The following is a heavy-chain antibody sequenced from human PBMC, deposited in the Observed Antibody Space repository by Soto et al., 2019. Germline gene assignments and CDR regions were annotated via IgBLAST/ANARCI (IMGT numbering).Heavy chain of an antibody. D-gene: IGHD4-4*01. J-gene: IGHJ6*02. CDR1: GFTFSSYS. Sequence: EVQLVESGGGLVKPGGSLRLSCAASGFTFSSYSMNWVRQAPGKGLEWVSSISSSSSYIYYADSVKGRFTISRDNAKNSLYMQMNRLGAEDKAVYYCARMTTGTYGVFYSYYGMCVWGQGTTVTVSS. V-gene: IGHV3-21*01. CDR2: ISSSSSYI. CDR3: ARMTTGTYGVFYSYYGMCV.